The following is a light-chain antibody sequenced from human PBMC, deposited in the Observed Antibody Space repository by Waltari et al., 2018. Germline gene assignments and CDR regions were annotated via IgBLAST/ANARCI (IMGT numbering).Light chain of an antibody. Sequence: EIVMTQSPATLSVSPGESVTLSCRASESIIRNLAWYQRKPGQAPRLLIYGASTRTTGIPARFSGSGSGTEFTLTISSLQSEDFAIYYCQQFNTWISFGQGTRLEIK. J-gene: IGKJ5*01. CDR3: QQFNTWIS. V-gene: IGKV3-15*01. CDR2: GAS. CDR1: ESIIRN.